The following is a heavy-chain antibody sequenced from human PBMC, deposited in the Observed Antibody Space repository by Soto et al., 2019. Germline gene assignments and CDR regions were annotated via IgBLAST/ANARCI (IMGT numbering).Heavy chain of an antibody. CDR1: GFTFSSYA. V-gene: IGHV3-23*01. D-gene: IGHD2-15*01. Sequence: EVQLLESGGGLVQPGGSLRLSCAASGFTFSSYAMSWVRQAPGKGLEWVSAISGSGGSTYYADSVKGRFTISRDNSKNTLYLQMNSLRAEDTAVYYCARYCSGGSCYGGGWFDPWGQGTLVTVSS. CDR3: ARYCSGGSCYGGGWFDP. J-gene: IGHJ5*02. CDR2: ISGSGGST.